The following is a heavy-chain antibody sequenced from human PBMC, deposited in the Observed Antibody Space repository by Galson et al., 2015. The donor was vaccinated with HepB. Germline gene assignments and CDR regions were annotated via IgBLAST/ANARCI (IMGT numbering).Heavy chain of an antibody. CDR3: ARDPRYYDFWSGWTYYYYYGMDV. Sequence: SLRLSCAASGFTFSSYWMSWVRQAPGKGLEWVANIKQDGSEKYYVDSVKGRFTISRDNAKNSLYLQMNSLRAEDTAVYYCARDPRYYDFWSGWTYYYYYGMDVWGQGTMVTVSS. V-gene: IGHV3-7*03. J-gene: IGHJ6*02. CDR2: IKQDGSEK. CDR1: GFTFSSYW. D-gene: IGHD3-3*01.